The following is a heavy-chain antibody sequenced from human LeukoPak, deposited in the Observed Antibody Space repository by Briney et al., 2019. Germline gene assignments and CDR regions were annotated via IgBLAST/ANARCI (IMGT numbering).Heavy chain of an antibody. CDR3: AKLTCSSTFCPLDY. D-gene: IGHD2-2*01. V-gene: IGHV4-39*01. Sequence: SETLSLTCTVSGGSISSSSFFWAWIRQPPGKGLEWIGTVSYSGTTYYSPSLKSRVTISVNTSKNQFSLRLTSVTAADTALYYCAKLTCSSTFCPLDYWGQGTLVTVSS. CDR1: GGSISSSSFF. CDR2: VSYSGTT. J-gene: IGHJ4*02.